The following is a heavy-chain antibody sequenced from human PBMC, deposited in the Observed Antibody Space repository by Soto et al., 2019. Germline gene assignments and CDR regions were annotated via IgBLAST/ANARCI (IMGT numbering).Heavy chain of an antibody. V-gene: IGHV3-30-3*01. CDR3: ARAPRRSCTSLSCLGLYGLDV. J-gene: IGHJ6*02. D-gene: IGHD2-8*01. CDR1: GFTFSDYA. CDR2: ISFDGNIK. Sequence: QVQLVESGGGVVQPGRSLRLSCAASGFTFSDYAMHWVRHVPGQGLEWVAVISFDGNIKYDADSVKGRFTISRDNSKYTLFLQMDSLKGEDTAVYSCARAPRRSCTSLSCLGLYGLDVWGQGTAVTVSS.